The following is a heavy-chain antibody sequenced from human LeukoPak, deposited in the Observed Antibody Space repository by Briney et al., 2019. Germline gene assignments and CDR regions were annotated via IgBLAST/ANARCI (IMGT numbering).Heavy chain of an antibody. V-gene: IGHV4-4*07. CDR1: GGSISSYY. D-gene: IGHD6-19*01. CDR3: ARAVAGTPLAFDY. J-gene: IGHJ4*02. Sequence: PSETLSLTCTVSGGSISSYYWSWIRQPAGKGLEWIGSIYYSGSTYYNPSLKSRVTISVDTSKNQFSLKLSSVTAADTAVYYCARAVAGTPLAFDYWGQGTLVTVSS. CDR2: IYYSGST.